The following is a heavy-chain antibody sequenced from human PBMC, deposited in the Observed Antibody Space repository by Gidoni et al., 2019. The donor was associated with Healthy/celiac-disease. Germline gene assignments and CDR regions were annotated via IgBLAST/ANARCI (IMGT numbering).Heavy chain of an antibody. D-gene: IGHD2-2*01. Sequence: QVQLQQWGAGLLKPSETLSLTCAVSGGSFRGYYWSWIRQPPGKGLEWIGEINHSGSTNYNPSLKSRVTISVDTSKNQFSLKLSSVTAADTAVYYCARGRYCSSTSCYVNWFDPWGQGTLVTVSS. CDR1: GGSFRGYY. CDR3: ARGRYCSSTSCYVNWFDP. CDR2: INHSGST. J-gene: IGHJ5*02. V-gene: IGHV4-34*01.